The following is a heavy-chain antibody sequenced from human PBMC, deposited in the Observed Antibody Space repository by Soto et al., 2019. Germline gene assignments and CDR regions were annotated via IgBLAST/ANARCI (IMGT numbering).Heavy chain of an antibody. CDR3: AKENDCVGVRCYSSDWFDT. D-gene: IGHD2-15*01. Sequence: PGGSLRLSCAASGFTFTSYAMSWVRQAPGKGLEWVSSISESGGDTYYPDSAKGRFTISRDNSKNTLYLQLNSLRAEDTAVYYCAKENDCVGVRCYSSDWFDTWGQGTLVTVSS. CDR1: GFTFTSYA. CDR2: ISESGGDT. J-gene: IGHJ5*02. V-gene: IGHV3-23*01.